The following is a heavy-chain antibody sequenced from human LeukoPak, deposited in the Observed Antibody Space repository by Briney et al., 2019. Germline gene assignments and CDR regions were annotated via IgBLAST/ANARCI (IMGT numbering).Heavy chain of an antibody. CDR2: ISSSGSTI. D-gene: IGHD3-3*01. V-gene: IGHV3-48*03. CDR3: ERYHDFWSGYGIFDY. CDR1: GFTFSSYE. Sequence: GGSLRLSCAASGFTFSSYEMNWVRQAPGKGLEWVSYISSSGSTIYYADSVKGRFTISRDNAKNSLYLQMNSLRAEDTAVYYCERYHDFWSGYGIFDYWGQGTLVTVSS. J-gene: IGHJ4*02.